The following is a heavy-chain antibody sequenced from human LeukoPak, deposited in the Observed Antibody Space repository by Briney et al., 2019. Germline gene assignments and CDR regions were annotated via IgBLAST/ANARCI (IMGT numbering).Heavy chain of an antibody. CDR2: ISGSGGST. CDR3: AKGGLAAAGTKGFDY. CDR1: GFTFSSYA. Sequence: GGSLRLSCAASGFTFSSYAMSWVRQAPGMGLEWVSAISGSGGSTYYADSVKGQFTISRDNSKNTLYLQMNSLRAEDTAVYYCAKGGLAAAGTKGFDYWGQGTLVTVSS. V-gene: IGHV3-23*01. J-gene: IGHJ4*02. D-gene: IGHD6-13*01.